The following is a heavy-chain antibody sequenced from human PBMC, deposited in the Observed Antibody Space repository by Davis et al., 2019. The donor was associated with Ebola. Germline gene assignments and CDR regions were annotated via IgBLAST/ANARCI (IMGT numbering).Heavy chain of an antibody. CDR3: AKEKGPGYYKPYYFDS. Sequence: PGGSLRLSCAASGFTFSSYGMHWVRQAPGKGLEWVAVISYDGSNKYYADSVKGRFTISRDNSKNTVFLQMNSLRAEDTALYYCAKEKGPGYYKPYYFDSWGQGTLVAVSS. J-gene: IGHJ4*02. D-gene: IGHD3-9*01. V-gene: IGHV3-30*18. CDR2: ISYDGSNK. CDR1: GFTFSSYG.